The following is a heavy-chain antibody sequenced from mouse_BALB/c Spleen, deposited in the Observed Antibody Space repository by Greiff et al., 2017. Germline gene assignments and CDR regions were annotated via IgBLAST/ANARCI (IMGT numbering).Heavy chain of an antibody. V-gene: IGHV5-17*02. J-gene: IGHJ4*01. Sequence: EVQVVESGGGLVQPGGSRKLSCAASGFTFSSFGMHWVRQAPEKGLEWVAYISSGSSTIYYADTVKGRFTISRDNPKNTLFLQMTSLRSEDTAMYYCAMALYGMDYWGQGTSVTVSS. CDR3: AMALYGMDY. CDR2: ISSGSSTI. CDR1: GFTFSSFG.